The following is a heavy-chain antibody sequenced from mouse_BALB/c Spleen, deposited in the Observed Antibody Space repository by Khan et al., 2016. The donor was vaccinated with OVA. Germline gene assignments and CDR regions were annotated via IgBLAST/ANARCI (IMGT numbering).Heavy chain of an antibody. CDR1: GYSITSDYA. V-gene: IGHV3-2*02. J-gene: IGHJ2*01. D-gene: IGHD2-14*01. CDR2: ISYSGNT. Sequence: EVQLQESGPGLVKPSQSLSLTCTVTGYSITSDYAWNWIRQFPGNKLEWMGFISYSGNTKYNPSLKSRISLTRDTSKNQFFLQLNSVTPEDTATYYCARVYRGDFDYWGQGTTLIVSS. CDR3: ARVYRGDFDY.